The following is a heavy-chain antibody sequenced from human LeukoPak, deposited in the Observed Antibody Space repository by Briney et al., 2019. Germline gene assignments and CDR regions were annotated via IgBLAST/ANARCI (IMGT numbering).Heavy chain of an antibody. CDR2: IWYDGSNK. V-gene: IGHV3-33*01. CDR1: GFTFSSYG. Sequence: GRSLRLSCAASGFTFSSYGMHWVRQAPGKGLEWVAIIWYDGSNKYYADSEKGRITISRDNSENTVYLQMSSLRAEDTAVYYCARAERGLAASDWGQGTLVTVSS. CDR3: ARAERGLAASD. D-gene: IGHD3/OR15-3a*01. J-gene: IGHJ4*02.